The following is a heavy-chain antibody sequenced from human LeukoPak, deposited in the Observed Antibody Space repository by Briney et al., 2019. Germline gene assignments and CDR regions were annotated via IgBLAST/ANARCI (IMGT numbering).Heavy chain of an antibody. CDR3: ARAAYNSSPDY. CDR1: VFTFSSYW. CDR2: NNSDGSST. J-gene: IGHJ4*02. V-gene: IGHV3-74*01. D-gene: IGHD6-6*01. Sequence: GGSLRLSCAASVFTFSSYWMHCVRQAPGKGLVSVSRNNSDGSSTSYADSVKGRFTMSRDNAKDTLYLQMDSVRTEDTAVYYCARAAYNSSPDYWGQGTLVTVSS.